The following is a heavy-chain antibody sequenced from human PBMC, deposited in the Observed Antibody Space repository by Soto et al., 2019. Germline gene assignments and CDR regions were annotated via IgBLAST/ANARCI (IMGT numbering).Heavy chain of an antibody. CDR1: GFTFSSYG. CDR3: ARPYAEFSWYFDL. CDR2: IWYDGSNK. J-gene: IGHJ2*01. V-gene: IGHV3-33*01. Sequence: QVQLVESGGGVVQPGRSLRLACAASGFTFSSYGMHWVRQSPGKGLEWGAVIWYDGSNKYYADSVKGRFTISRDNSKNTLYLKMNSLRAEDTAVYYCARPYAEFSWYFDLWGRGPLVTVSS. D-gene: IGHD3-10*01.